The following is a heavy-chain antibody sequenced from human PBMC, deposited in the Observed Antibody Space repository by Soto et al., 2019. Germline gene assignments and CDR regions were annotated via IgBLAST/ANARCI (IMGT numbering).Heavy chain of an antibody. D-gene: IGHD6-13*01. CDR1: GFTFSSYA. J-gene: IGHJ4*02. CDR3: AKLLAGDSSSLLIFDY. Sequence: EVQLLESGGGLVQPGGSLRLSCAASGFTFSSYAMSWVRQAPGKGLEWVSAISGSGGSTYYADSVKGRFTISRDNSKNTLYLQMNSLRAEDTAVYYCAKLLAGDSSSLLIFDYWGQGTLVTVSS. V-gene: IGHV3-23*01. CDR2: ISGSGGST.